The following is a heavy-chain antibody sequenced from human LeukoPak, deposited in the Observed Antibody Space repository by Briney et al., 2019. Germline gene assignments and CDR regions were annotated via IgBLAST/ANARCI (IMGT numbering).Heavy chain of an antibody. V-gene: IGHV1-18*01. D-gene: IGHD3-22*01. CDR1: GYTFTSYG. CDR2: ISANNGKT. Sequence: ASVKVSCRASGYTFTSYGISWVRQAPGQGLEWMGWISANNGKTKYAQNLQGRVTMTTDTSTSTAYMELRSLRSDDTAVYYCARGYMTTIVEWFDPWGQGTLVTVSS. CDR3: ARGYMTTIVEWFDP. J-gene: IGHJ5*02.